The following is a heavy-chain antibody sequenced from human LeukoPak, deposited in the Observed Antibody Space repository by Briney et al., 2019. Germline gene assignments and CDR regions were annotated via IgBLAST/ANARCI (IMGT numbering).Heavy chain of an antibody. V-gene: IGHV1-58*02. CDR2: IVVGSGNT. CDR1: GFTFTSSA. D-gene: IGHD5-12*01. CDR3: AGGYSGYDLGDH. Sequence: SVKVSCKASGFTFTSSAMQWVRQARGQRLEWIGWIVVGSGNTNYAQKFQERVTITRDMSTSTAYMELSSLRSEDTAVYYCAGGYSGYDLGDHWGQGTLVTVSS. J-gene: IGHJ4*02.